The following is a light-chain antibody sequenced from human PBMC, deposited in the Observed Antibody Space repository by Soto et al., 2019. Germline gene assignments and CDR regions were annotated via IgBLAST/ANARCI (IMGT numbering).Light chain of an antibody. Sequence: QSALTQPASVSGSPGQSITISCTGTSSDVGGYNYVSWYQQHPGKAPKLMIYDVSNRPSGVSNRFSGPKSGNTASPTISGLQAEDEADYYCSSYTSSSTLVVFGGGTKLTVL. V-gene: IGLV2-14*01. CDR3: SSYTSSSTLVV. CDR1: SSDVGGYNY. J-gene: IGLJ2*01. CDR2: DVS.